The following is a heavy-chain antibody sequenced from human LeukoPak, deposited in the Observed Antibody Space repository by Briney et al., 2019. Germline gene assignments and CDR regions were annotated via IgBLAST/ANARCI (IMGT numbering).Heavy chain of an antibody. CDR1: GGSFSGYY. CDR2: IYYSGST. Sequence: SETLSLTCAVYGGSFSGYYWSWIRQPPGKGLEWIGSIYYSGSTYYNPSLKSRVTISVDTSKNQFSLKLSSVTAADTAVYYCAREPGIAAAGLDYWGQGTLVTVSS. V-gene: IGHV4-34*01. CDR3: AREPGIAAAGLDY. J-gene: IGHJ4*02. D-gene: IGHD6-13*01.